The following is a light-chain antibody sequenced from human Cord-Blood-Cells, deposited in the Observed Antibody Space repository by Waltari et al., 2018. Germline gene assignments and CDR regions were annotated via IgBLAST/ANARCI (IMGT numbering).Light chain of an antibody. CDR2: EVS. CDR3: SSYTSSSTLVV. CDR1: STDVGGYNY. J-gene: IGLJ2*01. V-gene: IGLV2-14*01. Sequence: QSALTQPASVSGSPGQSSTISCPGTSTDVGGYNYVSSYQQHPGKAPKLMIYEVSNRPSGVSNRFSGSKSGNTASLTISGLQAEDEADYYCSSYTSSSTLVVFGGGTKLTVL.